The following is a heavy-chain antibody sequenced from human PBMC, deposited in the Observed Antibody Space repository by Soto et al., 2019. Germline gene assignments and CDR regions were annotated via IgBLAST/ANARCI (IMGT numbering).Heavy chain of an antibody. CDR2: IYYSGST. Sequence: PSETLSLTCTVSGGSISSHYWSWIRQPPGKGLEWIGYIYYSGSTNYNPSLKSRVTISVDTSKNEFSLNLSSVTAADTAVYYCARRYCTSTSYYNDYWGQGTLVTVSS. CDR3: ARRYCTSTSYYNDY. V-gene: IGHV4-59*11. J-gene: IGHJ4*02. D-gene: IGHD2-2*01. CDR1: GGSISSHY.